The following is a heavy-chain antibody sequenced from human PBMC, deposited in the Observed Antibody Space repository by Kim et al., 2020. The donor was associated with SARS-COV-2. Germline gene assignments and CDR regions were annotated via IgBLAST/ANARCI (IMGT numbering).Heavy chain of an antibody. CDR3: ARVGLYHFYHVDV. J-gene: IGHJ6*02. CDR1: GVTIGTYS. D-gene: IGHD3-3*01. Sequence: GGSLRLSCAASGVTIGTYSMNWVRQAPGKGLEWVSYINSSGSTMYYADSVRGRFTISRDNAQNSLYLQMNSLRDEDTAVYFCARVGLYHFYHVDVWGQGTTVTVSS. CDR2: INSSGSTM. V-gene: IGHV3-48*02.